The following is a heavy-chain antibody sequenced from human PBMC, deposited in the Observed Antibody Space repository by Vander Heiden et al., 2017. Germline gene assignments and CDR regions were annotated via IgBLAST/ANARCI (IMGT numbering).Heavy chain of an antibody. CDR1: GYTFTGSG. V-gene: IGHV1-18*01. Sequence: QIQLVQSGAEVKKPGASVKVSCKTAGYTFTGSGIGWVRQAPGQGLEWMGWIGAYNGDTNYAQKLQGRVTMTMDTSTTTAYMELRSLRSDDTAVYYCAREVGSSVTGSYFDYWGQGTLVTVSS. CDR2: IGAYNGDT. D-gene: IGHD1-26*01. CDR3: AREVGSSVTGSYFDY. J-gene: IGHJ4*02.